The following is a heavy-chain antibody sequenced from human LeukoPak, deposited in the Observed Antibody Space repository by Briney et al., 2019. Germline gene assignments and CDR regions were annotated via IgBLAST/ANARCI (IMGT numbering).Heavy chain of an antibody. CDR1: GFTFSSYA. CDR2: LSNIGSST. CDR3: AKLYTSRWYNDY. D-gene: IGHD6-13*01. Sequence: GGSLRLSCAASGFTFSSYAMSWVRQAPGKGVEWVSALSNIGSSTSYADSVKGRFTISRDNSKNTLYLQMNSLRAEDTAVYYCAKLYTSRWYNDYWGQGTLVTVSS. V-gene: IGHV3-23*01. J-gene: IGHJ4*02.